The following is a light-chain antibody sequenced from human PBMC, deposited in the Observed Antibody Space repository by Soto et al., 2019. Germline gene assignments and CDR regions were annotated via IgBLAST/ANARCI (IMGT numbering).Light chain of an antibody. V-gene: IGLV2-11*01. Sequence: QSVLTQPRSVSGSPGQSVTISCTGASSDVGAYNFVSWYQHNPGRAPKLMISDVSARPSGVPDRFSGSKSGNTASLTISGLQAEDEADYYCCSYAGTYSPVFGGGTKLTVL. CDR3: CSYAGTYSPV. J-gene: IGLJ2*01. CDR1: SSDVGAYNF. CDR2: DVS.